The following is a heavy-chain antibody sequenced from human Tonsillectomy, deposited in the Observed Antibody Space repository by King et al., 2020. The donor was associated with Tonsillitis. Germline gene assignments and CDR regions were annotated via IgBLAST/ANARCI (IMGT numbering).Heavy chain of an antibody. D-gene: IGHD2-8*01. Sequence: VQLVESGGAVVQPGGSLRLSCAASGFTFENHAMHWVRQAPGKGLEWVSVITGDGAATYYADAVKGRFTISRDNSKNSLFLQMNSLRAEDTALYYCAKDLAMVDPYPPYDAFDVWGQGTMVTVSS. CDR1: GFTFENHA. V-gene: IGHV3-43D*04. J-gene: IGHJ3*01. CDR3: AKDLAMVDPYPPYDAFDV. CDR2: ITGDGAAT.